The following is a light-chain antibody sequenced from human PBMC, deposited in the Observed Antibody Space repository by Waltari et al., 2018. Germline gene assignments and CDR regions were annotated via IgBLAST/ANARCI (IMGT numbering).Light chain of an antibody. V-gene: IGLV2-8*01. CDR2: EVS. CDR1: STDVGGYNY. J-gene: IGLJ2*01. CDR3: SSYAGSNNVV. Sequence: QSALTQPPSASGSPRQSVTISCTATSTDVGGYNYVSWYQQHPGNAPKLMMYEVSKRPSGVPDRFSGSKSGNTASLTVSGLQAEDEADYYCSSYAGSNNVVFGGGTKLTVL.